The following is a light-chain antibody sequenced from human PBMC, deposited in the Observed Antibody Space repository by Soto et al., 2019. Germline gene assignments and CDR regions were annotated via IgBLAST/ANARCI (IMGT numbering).Light chain of an antibody. CDR2: EVS. Sequence: QSALTQPASVSGSPGQSITISCTGTSSDVGDYNYVSWYQQHPGKAPKLMIYEVSNRPSGVSNRFSGSKSGNTASLTISGLQAEDEADYYCSSYTSSSPDVFGTGTKVTVL. V-gene: IGLV2-14*01. CDR3: SSYTSSSPDV. J-gene: IGLJ1*01. CDR1: SSDVGDYNY.